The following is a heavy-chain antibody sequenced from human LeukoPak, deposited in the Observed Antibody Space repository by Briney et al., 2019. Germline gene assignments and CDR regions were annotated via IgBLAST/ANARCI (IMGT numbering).Heavy chain of an antibody. V-gene: IGHV3-30*18. J-gene: IGHJ4*02. Sequence: GGSLRLSCAASGFSFSSYGMHWVRQAPGKGLEWVAVISYDGSNKFYADSVKGRFTISRDNSKNTLYLQMNSLRAEDTAVYYCAKLGYSSGWYDFQIDAFDFWGQGTLVTVSS. CDR2: ISYDGSNK. CDR3: AKLGYSSGWYDFQIDAFDF. D-gene: IGHD6-19*01. CDR1: GFSFSSYG.